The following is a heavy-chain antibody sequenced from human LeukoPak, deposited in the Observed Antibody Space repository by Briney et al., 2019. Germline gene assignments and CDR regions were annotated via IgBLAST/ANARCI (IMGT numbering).Heavy chain of an antibody. V-gene: IGHV4-34*01. CDR2: INHSGNT. J-gene: IGHJ1*01. Sequence: SETLSLTCAVYGGSFSGYYWSWIRQPPGKGLEWIGEINHSGNTNYNPSLKSRVTISVDTSKNQFSLKLSSVTAADTAVYYCARRNFDWLLHRGEYFQHWGQGTLVTVSS. CDR1: GGSFSGYY. CDR3: ARRNFDWLLHRGEYFQH. D-gene: IGHD3-9*01.